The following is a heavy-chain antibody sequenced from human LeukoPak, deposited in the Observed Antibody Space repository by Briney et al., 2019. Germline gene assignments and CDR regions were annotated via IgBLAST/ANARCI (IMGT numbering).Heavy chain of an antibody. Sequence: SETLSLTCTVSGGSISSSTNYWAWIRQPPGKGLEWSGYIYYSGSTNYNPSLKSRVTISVDTSKNQFSLKLSSVTAADTAVYYCARNYYDSSGYFPPKHGMDVWGQGTTVTVSS. CDR2: IYYSGST. CDR3: ARNYYDSSGYFPPKHGMDV. J-gene: IGHJ6*02. CDR1: GGSISSSTNY. D-gene: IGHD3-22*01. V-gene: IGHV4-61*05.